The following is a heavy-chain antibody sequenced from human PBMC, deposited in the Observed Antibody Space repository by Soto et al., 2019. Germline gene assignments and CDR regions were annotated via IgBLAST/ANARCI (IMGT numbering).Heavy chain of an antibody. CDR3: VKEFRGAFDY. J-gene: IGHJ4*02. Sequence: GGSLRLSCTVSGVTVNSNFMSWVRQAPGKGLEWVSVIFSGGNADYADSVKGRFIMSRDISKNTLYLQMNSLRAEDTAVYFCVKEFRGAFDYWGQGTLVTVSS. V-gene: IGHV3-53*01. CDR2: IFSGGNA. CDR1: GVTVNSNF. D-gene: IGHD3-10*01.